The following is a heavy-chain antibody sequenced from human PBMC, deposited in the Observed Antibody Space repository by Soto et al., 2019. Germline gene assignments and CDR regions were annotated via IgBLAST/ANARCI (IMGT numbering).Heavy chain of an antibody. Sequence: SETLSLTCAVSGYSISSGYYWGWIRQPPGKGLEWIGSIYHSGSTYYHPSLKSRVTISVDTSKNQFSLKLSSVTAADTAVYYCARVGGYGMDVWGQGTTVTVSS. CDR3: ARVGGYGMDV. CDR1: GYSISSGYY. D-gene: IGHD3-10*01. V-gene: IGHV4-38-2*01. CDR2: IYHSGST. J-gene: IGHJ6*02.